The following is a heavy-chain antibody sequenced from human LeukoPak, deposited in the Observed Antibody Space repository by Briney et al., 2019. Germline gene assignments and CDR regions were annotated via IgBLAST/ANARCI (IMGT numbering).Heavy chain of an antibody. CDR3: ARGPDPYGSGSYYF. CDR1: GGSFSGYY. Sequence: PSETLSLTCAVYGGSFSGYYWSWVRQPPGKGLEWIGEINHSGSTNYNPSLKSRVTISVDTSKNQFSLKLSSVTAADTAVYYCARGPDPYGSGSYYFWGQGTLVTVSS. D-gene: IGHD3-10*01. V-gene: IGHV4-34*01. J-gene: IGHJ4*02. CDR2: INHSGST.